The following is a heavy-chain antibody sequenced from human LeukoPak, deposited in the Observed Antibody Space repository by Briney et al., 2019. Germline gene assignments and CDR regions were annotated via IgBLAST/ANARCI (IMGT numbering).Heavy chain of an antibody. J-gene: IGHJ4*02. CDR3: ASNYDSSGYYIDY. D-gene: IGHD3-22*01. Sequence: PGRSLRLSCAASGFTLSSYAMHWVRQAPGKGLEWVAVISYDGSNKYYADSVKGRFTISRDNSKNTLYLQMNSLRAEDTAVYYCASNYDSSGYYIDYWGQGTLVTVSS. CDR1: GFTLSSYA. V-gene: IGHV3-30-3*01. CDR2: ISYDGSNK.